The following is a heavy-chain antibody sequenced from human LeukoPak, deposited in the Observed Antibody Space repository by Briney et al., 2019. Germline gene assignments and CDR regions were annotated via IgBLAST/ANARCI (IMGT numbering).Heavy chain of an antibody. J-gene: IGHJ3*02. CDR2: INHSGST. D-gene: IGHD5-18*01. V-gene: IGHV4-34*01. Sequence: SETLSLTCAVYGGSFSGYYWSWIRQPPGKGLEWIGEINHSGSTNYNPSLKSRVTISVDTSKNQFSLKLSSVTAADTAVYYCAXXXXXXXIQLWFRRDAFDIWGQGTMVTVSS. CDR3: AXXXXXXXIQLWFRRDAFDI. CDR1: GGSFSGYY.